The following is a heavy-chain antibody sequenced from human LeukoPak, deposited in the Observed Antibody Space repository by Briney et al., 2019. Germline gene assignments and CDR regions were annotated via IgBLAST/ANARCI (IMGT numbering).Heavy chain of an antibody. J-gene: IGHJ6*03. CDR3: ARSKVETGRYFYYYMDV. V-gene: IGHV3-53*01. CDR2: IYSDGSA. Sequence: PGGSLRLSCAAPGFTVSGYYMNWVRQAPGKGLEWVSVIYSDGSAYYADSVKGRFTISRDNSKNTLHLQMNSLRAEDTAVYYCARSKVETGRYFYYYMDVWGKGITVTVSS. D-gene: IGHD4-23*01. CDR1: GFTVSGYY.